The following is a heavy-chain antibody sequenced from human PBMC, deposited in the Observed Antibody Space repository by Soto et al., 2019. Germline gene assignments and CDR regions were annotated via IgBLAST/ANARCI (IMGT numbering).Heavy chain of an antibody. Sequence: SETLSLTCTVSGGSVSSGSYYGIWIRQPPGKGLEWIGYIYYSGSTNYNPSLKSRVTISVDTSKNQFSLKLSSVTAADTAVYYCARKVYPDGMDVWGQGTTVTVSS. J-gene: IGHJ6*02. CDR2: IYYSGST. V-gene: IGHV4-61*01. CDR1: GGSVSSGSYY. CDR3: ARKVYPDGMDV.